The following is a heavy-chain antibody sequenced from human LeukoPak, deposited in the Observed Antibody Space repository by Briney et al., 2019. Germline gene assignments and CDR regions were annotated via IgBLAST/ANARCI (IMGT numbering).Heavy chain of an antibody. J-gene: IGHJ4*02. CDR2: INPRDGET. CDR3: ARDWELRFHQGGLDY. V-gene: IGHV1-2*06. D-gene: IGHD3-3*01. CDR1: GYNFAGYY. Sequence: ASVKVSCKGSGYNFAGYYIHWVRQAPGQGLEWMGRINPRDGETSFAQKFQGRVSMTRDTSVSSAYMELSGLRSDDTAVHYCARDWELRFHQGGLDYWGQGTLVTVSS.